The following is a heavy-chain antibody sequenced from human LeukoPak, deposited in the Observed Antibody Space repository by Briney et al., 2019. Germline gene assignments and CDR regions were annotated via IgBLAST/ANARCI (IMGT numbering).Heavy chain of an antibody. CDR1: GYTFTGYY. CDR3: ARDRTSYCSGGSCYEPDY. J-gene: IGHJ4*02. V-gene: IGHV1-2*02. CDR2: INPNSGGT. Sequence: ASVKVSCKASGYTFTGYYMHWVRQAPGQGLEWMGWINPNSGGTNYAQKFQGRVTMTRDTSISTAYMELSRLRSDDTAVYYCARDRTSYCSGGSCYEPDYWGQGTLLTVSS. D-gene: IGHD2-15*01.